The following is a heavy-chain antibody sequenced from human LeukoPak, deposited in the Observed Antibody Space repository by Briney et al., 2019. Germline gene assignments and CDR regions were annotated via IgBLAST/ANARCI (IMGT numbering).Heavy chain of an antibody. CDR3: ARDYGGYGMDV. D-gene: IGHD4-17*01. J-gene: IGHJ6*02. CDR2: IYHTGST. V-gene: IGHV4-30-4*08. Sequence: PSQTLSLTCTVSGGSISSGGYYWSWIRQHPGKGLEWIGYIYHTGSTYNNPSLKSRVSISVDTSKNQFSLELTSVTAADTAVYYCARDYGGYGMDVWGQGTTVTVSS. CDR1: GGSISSGGYY.